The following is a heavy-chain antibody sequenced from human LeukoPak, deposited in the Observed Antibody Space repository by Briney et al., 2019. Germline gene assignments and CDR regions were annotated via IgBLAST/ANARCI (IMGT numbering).Heavy chain of an antibody. V-gene: IGHV3-11*01. Sequence: LSLTCAVYGGSFSGYYWSWIRQAPGKGLEWVSYISSSGSTIYYADSVKGRFTISRDNAKNSLYLQMNSLRAEDTAVYYCARQTHAFDIWGQGTMVTVSS. CDR2: ISSSGSTI. CDR3: ARQTHAFDI. CDR1: GGSFSGYY. J-gene: IGHJ3*02.